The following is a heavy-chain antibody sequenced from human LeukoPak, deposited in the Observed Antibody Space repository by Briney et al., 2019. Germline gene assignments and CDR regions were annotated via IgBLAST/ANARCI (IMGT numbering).Heavy chain of an antibody. CDR3: AKSWGQHYYYFMDV. CDR1: GFTFDDYG. Sequence: GGSVGLPCAASGFTFDDYGMSWVRQAPGKGLEWVSGINWNGGSTGYADSVKGRFTISRDNAKNSLYLQMNSLRAEDTALYYCAKSWGQHYYYFMDVGGKGTTGTVSS. D-gene: IGHD7-27*01. CDR2: INWNGGST. V-gene: IGHV3-20*04. J-gene: IGHJ6*03.